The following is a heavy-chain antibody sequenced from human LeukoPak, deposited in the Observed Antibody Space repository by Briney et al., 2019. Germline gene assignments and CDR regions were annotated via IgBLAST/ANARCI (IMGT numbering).Heavy chain of an antibody. Sequence: SETLSLTCTVSGGSISSSSYYWGWIRQPPGKRLEWIGSIYYSGSTYYNPSLKSRVTISVDTSKNQFSLKLSSVTAADTAVYYCARHAHYDYVWGSYRYEYFDYWGQGTLVTVSS. D-gene: IGHD3-16*02. CDR1: GGSISSSSYY. V-gene: IGHV4-39*01. J-gene: IGHJ4*02. CDR3: ARHAHYDYVWGSYRYEYFDY. CDR2: IYYSGST.